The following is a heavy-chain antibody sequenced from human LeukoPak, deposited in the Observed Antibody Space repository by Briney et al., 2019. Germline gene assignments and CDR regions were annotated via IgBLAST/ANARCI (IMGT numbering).Heavy chain of an antibody. V-gene: IGHV3-11*04. Sequence: PGGSLRLSCAASVFTSSDYYMSWIRQAPGKGLEWVSYISSSGSTIYYADSVKGRFTISRDNAKNSLYLQMNSLRAEDTAVYYCARDWYDNSDAFDIWGQGTMVTVSS. CDR1: VFTSSDYY. D-gene: IGHD3-9*01. J-gene: IGHJ3*02. CDR2: ISSSGSTI. CDR3: ARDWYDNSDAFDI.